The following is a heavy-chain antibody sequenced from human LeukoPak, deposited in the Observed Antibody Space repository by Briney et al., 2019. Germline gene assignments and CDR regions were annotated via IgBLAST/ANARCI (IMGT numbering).Heavy chain of an antibody. Sequence: GGSLRLSCAASGFTFSSYSMNWVRQAPGKGLEWVSSISSSSSYIYYADSVKGRFTISRDNAKNTLYLQMNSLRAGGTAVYYCSYDTTGPEDYWGQGTLVTVSS. D-gene: IGHD3-22*01. V-gene: IGHV3-21*01. CDR2: ISSSSSYI. CDR1: GFTFSSYS. J-gene: IGHJ4*02. CDR3: SYDTTGPEDY.